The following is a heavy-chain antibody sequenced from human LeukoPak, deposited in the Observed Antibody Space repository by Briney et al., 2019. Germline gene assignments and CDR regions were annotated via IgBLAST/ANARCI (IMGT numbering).Heavy chain of an antibody. CDR3: ARYYYDSSGYYWGDY. V-gene: IGHV4-31*03. Sequence: SQTLSLTCTVSGGSISIGGYYWSWIRQHPGKGLEWIGYIYYSGSTYYNPSLKSRVTISVDTSKNQFSLKLSSVTAADTAVYXXARYYYDSSGYYWGDYWGQGTLVTVSS. CDR2: IYYSGST. J-gene: IGHJ4*02. CDR1: GGSISIGGYY. D-gene: IGHD3-22*01.